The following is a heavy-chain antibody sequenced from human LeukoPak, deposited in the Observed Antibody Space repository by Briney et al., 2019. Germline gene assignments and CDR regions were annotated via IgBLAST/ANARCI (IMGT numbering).Heavy chain of an antibody. D-gene: IGHD3-22*01. Sequence: PGGSLRLSCAASGFTFSSYGMHWVRQAPGKGLEWVAVISYDGSNKYYADSVKGRFTISRDNSKNTLYLQMNSLRAEDTAVYYCAKVPVYYYDSSGYFNFDYWGQGTLVTVSS. V-gene: IGHV3-30*18. CDR3: AKVPVYYYDSSGYFNFDY. CDR2: ISYDGSNK. J-gene: IGHJ4*02. CDR1: GFTFSSYG.